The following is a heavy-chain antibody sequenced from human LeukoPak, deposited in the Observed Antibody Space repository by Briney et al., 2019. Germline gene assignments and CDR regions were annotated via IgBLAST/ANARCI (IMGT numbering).Heavy chain of an antibody. CDR1: GFTFSSYS. CDR2: ISSSSSYI. CDR3: ARTFYGSGSYLDY. V-gene: IGHV3-21*01. D-gene: IGHD3-10*01. J-gene: IGHJ4*02. Sequence: GGSLRLSCAASGFTFSSYSMNWVRQAPGKGLESVSSISSSSSYIYYADSVKGRFTISRDNAKNSLYLQMNSLRAEDTAVYYCARTFYGSGSYLDYWGQGTLVTVSS.